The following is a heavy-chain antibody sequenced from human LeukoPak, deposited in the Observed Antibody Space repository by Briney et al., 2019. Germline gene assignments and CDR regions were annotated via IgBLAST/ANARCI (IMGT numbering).Heavy chain of an antibody. CDR3: ARHPFRDDYAWGSYPSEGYFDY. Sequence: GESLKISCKGSGYSFTSYWIGWVRQMPGKGLEWMGIIYPGDSDTRYSPSFQGQVTISADKSISTAYLQWSSLKASDTAMYYCARHPFRDDYAWGSYPSEGYFDYWGQGTLVTVSS. CDR1: GYSFTSYW. J-gene: IGHJ4*02. V-gene: IGHV5-51*01. CDR2: IYPGDSDT. D-gene: IGHD3-16*02.